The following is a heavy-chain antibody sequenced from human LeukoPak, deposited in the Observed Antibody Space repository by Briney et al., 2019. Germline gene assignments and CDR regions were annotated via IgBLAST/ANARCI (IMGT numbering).Heavy chain of an antibody. CDR3: AGGFDGYSYAEAGNDY. D-gene: IGHD5-18*01. J-gene: IGHJ4*02. CDR2: ISSSSSYI. Sequence: GGSLRLSCAASGFTVSSNYMSWVRQAPGKGLEWVSSISSSSSYIYYADSVKGRFTISRDNAKNSLYLQMNSLRAEDTAVYYCAGGFDGYSYAEAGNDYWGQGTLVTVSS. CDR1: GFTVSSNY. V-gene: IGHV3-21*01.